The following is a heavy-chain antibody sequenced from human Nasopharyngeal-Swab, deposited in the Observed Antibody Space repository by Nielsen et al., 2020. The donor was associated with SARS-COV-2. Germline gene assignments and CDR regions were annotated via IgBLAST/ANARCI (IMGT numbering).Heavy chain of an antibody. V-gene: IGHV1-18*01. D-gene: IGHD4-23*01. Sequence: ASVKVSCKASGYTFTSYGVSWVRQAPGQGLEWMGWISAYNGNTNCAQKFQGRVTMTTDTSTSTAYMELRGLTSDDTAVYYCAKDQPTMVTPGGVSWGQGTRITVSS. CDR2: ISAYNGNT. J-gene: IGHJ5*02. CDR3: AKDQPTMVTPGGVS. CDR1: GYTFTSYG.